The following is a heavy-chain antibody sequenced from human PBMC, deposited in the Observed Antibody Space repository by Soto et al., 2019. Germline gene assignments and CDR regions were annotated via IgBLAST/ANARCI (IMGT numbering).Heavy chain of an antibody. J-gene: IGHJ4*02. Sequence: QLQLQESGPGLVKPSETLSLTCTVSGGSISSSSYYWGWIRQPPGKGLEWIGSIYYSGSTYYNPSLKSRVTISVDTSKNQFSLKLSSVTAADTAVYYCASLRWEAAAGYDYWGQGTLVTVSS. CDR2: IYYSGST. CDR1: GGSISSSSYY. V-gene: IGHV4-39*01. CDR3: ASLRWEAAAGYDY. D-gene: IGHD6-13*01.